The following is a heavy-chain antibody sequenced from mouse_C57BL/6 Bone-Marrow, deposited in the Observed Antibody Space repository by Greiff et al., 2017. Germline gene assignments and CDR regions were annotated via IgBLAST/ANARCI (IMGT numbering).Heavy chain of an antibody. CDR2: IYPGDGDT. Sequence: QVQLQQSGPELVKPGASVKISCKASGYAFSSSWMNWVKQRPGKGLEWIGRIYPGDGDTNYNGKFKGKATLTADKSSSTAYMQLSSLTSEDSAVYFCARWYYGSSHVMDYWGQGTSVTVSS. V-gene: IGHV1-82*01. D-gene: IGHD1-1*01. CDR3: ARWYYGSSHVMDY. J-gene: IGHJ4*01. CDR1: GYAFSSSW.